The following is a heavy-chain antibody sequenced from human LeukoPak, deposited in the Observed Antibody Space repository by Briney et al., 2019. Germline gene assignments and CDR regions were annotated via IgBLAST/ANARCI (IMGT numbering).Heavy chain of an antibody. Sequence: GGSLRLSCAASGFTFSSYSMNWVRQAPGEGLEWVSSISSSSSYIYYADSVKGRFTISRDNAKNSLYLQMNSLRAEDTAVYYCARDVGATRAGKFDPWGQGTLVTVSS. CDR2: ISSSSSYI. CDR1: GFTFSSYS. D-gene: IGHD1-26*01. J-gene: IGHJ5*02. CDR3: ARDVGATRAGKFDP. V-gene: IGHV3-21*01.